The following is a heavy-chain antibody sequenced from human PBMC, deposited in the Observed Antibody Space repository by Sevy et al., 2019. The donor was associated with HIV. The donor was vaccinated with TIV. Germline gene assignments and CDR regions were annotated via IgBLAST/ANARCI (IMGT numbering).Heavy chain of an antibody. J-gene: IGHJ4*02. CDR3: VRDLYCSSTSCYTAAYSDY. Sequence: ASVKVSCKASGYTFTGYYMHWVRQAPGQGLEWMGWINPNSGGTNYAQKFQGRVTMTRDTSISTAYMELSRLRSDDTAVYYCVRDLYCSSTSCYTAAYSDYWGQGTLVTVSS. CDR1: GYTFTGYY. D-gene: IGHD2-2*02. CDR2: INPNSGGT. V-gene: IGHV1-2*02.